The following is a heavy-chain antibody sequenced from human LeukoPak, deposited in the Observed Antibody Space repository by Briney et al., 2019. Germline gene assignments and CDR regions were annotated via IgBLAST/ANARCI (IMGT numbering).Heavy chain of an antibody. D-gene: IGHD5-18*01. CDR2: IKSKTDGGTT. J-gene: IGHJ4*02. CDR3: TTDTAGFNTFDY. Sequence: GGSLRLSCAASGFTFSNAWMSWVRQTPGKGLEWVGRIKSKTDGGTTDYAAPVKGRFTISRDDSKTTLYLQMDSLKTEDTAVYYCTTDTAGFNTFDYWGQGTLVTVST. V-gene: IGHV3-15*01. CDR1: GFTFSNAW.